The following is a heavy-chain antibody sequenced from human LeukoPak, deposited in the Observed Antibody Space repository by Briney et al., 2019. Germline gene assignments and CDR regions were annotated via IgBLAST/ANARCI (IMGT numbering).Heavy chain of an antibody. CDR1: GGSISSSSYY. V-gene: IGHV4-39*07. CDR3: ARYHCSSTSCSRYYFDC. D-gene: IGHD2-2*01. Sequence: SETLSLTCTVSGGSISSSSYYWGWIRQPPGKGLEWIGSIYYSGSTYYNPSLKSRVTISVDTSKNQFSLKLSSVTAADTAVYYCARYHCSSTSCSRYYFDCWGQETLVTVSS. J-gene: IGHJ4*02. CDR2: IYYSGST.